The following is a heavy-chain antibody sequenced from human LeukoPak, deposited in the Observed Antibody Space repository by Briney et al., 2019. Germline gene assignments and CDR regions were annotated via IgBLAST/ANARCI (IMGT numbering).Heavy chain of an antibody. J-gene: IGHJ6*02. CDR1: GFTFSNAW. Sequence: GGSLRLSCAASGFTFSNAWMSWVRQAPGKGLEWVGRIKSKTDGGTTDYAAPVKGRFTISRDNAKNSLYLQMNSLRAEDTAVYYCARGGGYDMGGYYYYGMDVWGQGTTVTVSS. CDR3: ARGGGYDMGGYYYYGMDV. V-gene: IGHV3-15*01. D-gene: IGHD5-12*01. CDR2: IKSKTDGGTT.